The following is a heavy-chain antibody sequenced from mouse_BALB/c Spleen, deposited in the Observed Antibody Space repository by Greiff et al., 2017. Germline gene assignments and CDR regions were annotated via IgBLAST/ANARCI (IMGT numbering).Heavy chain of an antibody. CDR2: INPGSGGT. J-gene: IGHJ4*01. Sequence: VQGVESGAELVRPGTSVKVSCKASGYAFTNYLIEWVKQRPGQGLEWIGVINPGSGGTNYNEKFKGKATLTADKSSSTAYMQLSSLTSDDSAVYFCARLNGYYYAMDYWGQGTSVTVSS. CDR1: GYAFTNYL. CDR3: ARLNGYYYAMDY. D-gene: IGHD2-2*01. V-gene: IGHV1-54*03.